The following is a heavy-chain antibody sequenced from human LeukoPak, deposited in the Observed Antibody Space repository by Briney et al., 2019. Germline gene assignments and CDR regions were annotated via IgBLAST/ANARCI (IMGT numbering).Heavy chain of an antibody. CDR3: ARVQRGFTYGNVDY. V-gene: IGHV1-2*02. Sequence: GASVKVSCKASGYTFTGYCMHWVRQAPGQGLEWMGWINPNSGGTNYAQKLQGRVTMTTDTSTSTAYMELRSLRSDDTAVYYCARVQRGFTYGNVDYWGQGTLVTVSS. D-gene: IGHD5-18*01. CDR2: INPNSGGT. CDR1: GYTFTGYC. J-gene: IGHJ4*02.